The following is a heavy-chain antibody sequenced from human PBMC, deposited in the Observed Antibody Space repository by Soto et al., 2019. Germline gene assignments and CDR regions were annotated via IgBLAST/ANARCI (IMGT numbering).Heavy chain of an antibody. V-gene: IGHV1-2*04. J-gene: IGHJ6*02. D-gene: IGHD2-2*01. CDR2: INPNSGGT. CDR3: AREDCISTSCPTDYYYYGMDV. CDR1: GYTFTGYY. Sequence: GASVKVSCKASGYTFTGYYMHWVRQAPGQGLEWMGWINPNSGGTNYAQKFQGWVTMTRDTSISTAYMELSRLRSDDTAVYYCAREDCISTSCPTDYYYYGMDVWGQGTTVTVS.